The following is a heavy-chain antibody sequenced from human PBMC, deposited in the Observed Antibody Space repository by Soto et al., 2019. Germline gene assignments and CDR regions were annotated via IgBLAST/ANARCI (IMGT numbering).Heavy chain of an antibody. V-gene: IGHV1-24*01. D-gene: IGHD6-19*01. CDR1: GYTLTELS. J-gene: IGHJ4*02. Sequence: ASVKVSCKVSGYTLTELSMHWVRQAPGKGLEWMGGFDPEDGETIYAQKFQGRVTMTEDTSTDTAYIELSSLRSEDTAVYYCATRYSSGWYKDIVDYWGQGTLVTVSS. CDR2: FDPEDGET. CDR3: ATRYSSGWYKDIVDY.